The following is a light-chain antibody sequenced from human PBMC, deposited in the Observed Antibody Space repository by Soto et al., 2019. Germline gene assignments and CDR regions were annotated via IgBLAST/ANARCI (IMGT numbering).Light chain of an antibody. V-gene: IGLV2-14*01. CDR1: SSDVGAYNY. J-gene: IGLJ1*01. Sequence: QSVLTQPASVSGSPGQSITISCTGTSSDVGAYNYVSWFQQYPGKAHKLMIYDVSNRPSGVSNRFSGSKSGNTASLTISWLQAEDEADYYCCSYTSSSTYVFGTGTKVTVL. CDR3: CSYTSSSTYV. CDR2: DVS.